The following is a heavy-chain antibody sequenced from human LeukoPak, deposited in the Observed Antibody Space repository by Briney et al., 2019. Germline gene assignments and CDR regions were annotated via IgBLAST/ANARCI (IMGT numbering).Heavy chain of an antibody. CDR3: AKLVDYDILTGHFDY. CDR2: ISGSGGST. D-gene: IGHD3-9*01. Sequence: GGSLRLSCAASGFTFSSYAMSWVRQAPGKGLEWVSAISGSGGSTYYADSVKGRFTISRDNSKNTLYLQMNSLRAEDTAVYYCAKLVDYDILTGHFDYWGQGTLVTVSS. CDR1: GFTFSSYA. V-gene: IGHV3-23*01. J-gene: IGHJ4*02.